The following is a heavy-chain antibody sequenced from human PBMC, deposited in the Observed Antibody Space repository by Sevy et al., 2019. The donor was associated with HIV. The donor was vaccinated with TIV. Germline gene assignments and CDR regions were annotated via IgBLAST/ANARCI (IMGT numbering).Heavy chain of an antibody. D-gene: IGHD6-13*01. CDR2: IQFDGSQD. CDR1: GFSFNSYG. CDR3: TKNTAAAGVGGFDY. Sequence: GGSLRLSCAASGFSFNSYGMHWVRQAPRKGLEWMAFIQFDGSQDYYADSVKGRFTISRDNSKKTLYLQMNSPRTEDTALYYCTKNTAAAGVGGFDYWGQGALVTVSS. J-gene: IGHJ4*02. V-gene: IGHV3-30*02.